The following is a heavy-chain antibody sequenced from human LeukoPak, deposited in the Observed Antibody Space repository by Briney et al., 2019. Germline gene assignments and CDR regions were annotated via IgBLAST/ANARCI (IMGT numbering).Heavy chain of an antibody. CDR1: GFTFSSYA. CDR2: ISGSGGST. D-gene: IGHD5-18*01. J-gene: IGHJ4*02. V-gene: IGHV3-23*01. Sequence: GGSLRLSCAASGFTFSSYAMSWVRQAPGKGLEWVSAISGSGGSTYHADSVKGRFTISRDNSKNTLYLQMNSLRAEDTAVYYCAKRQSSYGYLFDYWGQGTLVTVSS. CDR3: AKRQSSYGYLFDY.